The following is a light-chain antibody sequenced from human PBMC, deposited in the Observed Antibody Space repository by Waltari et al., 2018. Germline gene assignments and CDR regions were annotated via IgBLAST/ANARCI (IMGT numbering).Light chain of an antibody. V-gene: IGKV1-9*01. CDR2: AAS. CDR1: QGISSY. J-gene: IGKJ4*01. Sequence: IQLTQSPSSLSASIGDRVTLTCRASQGISSYLAWYQREPGKAPKLLFYAASTLQSGVPSRFSGSGSGTDFTLTISSLQPEDFATYYCQQLNSYPITFGGGTKVEIK. CDR3: QQLNSYPIT.